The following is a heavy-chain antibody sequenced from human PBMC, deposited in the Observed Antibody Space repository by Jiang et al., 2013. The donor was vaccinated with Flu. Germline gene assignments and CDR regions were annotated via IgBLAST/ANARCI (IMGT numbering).Heavy chain of an antibody. V-gene: IGHV5-51*01. CDR1: GYSFTNNW. D-gene: IGHD6-13*01. CDR3: ARQAATGNAEFDY. CDR2: IYPGDSDT. J-gene: IGHJ4*02. Sequence: GAEVKKPGESLKISCKGSGYSFTNNWIGWVRQMPGKGLEWMGIIYPGDSDTRYSPSFQGQVTFSADKSTSAAYLQWSSLKASDTAIFYCARQAATGNAEFDYWGQGTLVTVSS.